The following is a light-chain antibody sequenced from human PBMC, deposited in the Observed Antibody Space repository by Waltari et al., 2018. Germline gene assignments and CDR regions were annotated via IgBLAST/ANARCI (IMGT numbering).Light chain of an antibody. CDR1: QSISTW. CDR3: QQYNSFPWT. Sequence: DIQMTQSPSILSASVGDRVTITCRASQSISTWLAWYQQKPGKAPKLLIYKASSLESGVPSRFSGSGSGTEFTLTISSLQPDDVATYYCQQYNSFPWTFGQGTKVEVK. CDR2: KAS. J-gene: IGKJ1*01. V-gene: IGKV1-5*03.